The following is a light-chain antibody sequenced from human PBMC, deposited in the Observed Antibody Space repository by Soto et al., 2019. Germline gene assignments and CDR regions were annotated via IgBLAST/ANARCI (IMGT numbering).Light chain of an antibody. CDR3: SSYASYNTWV. Sequence: QSVLTQPPSASGSPGQSVTISCTGTTSDVGGYNFVSWYQQQPGKAPKLIIYEVNRRPSGVPDRFSASKSGNTASLTISGLQAEDEANFYCSSYASYNTWVFGGGTQLTVL. V-gene: IGLV2-8*01. J-gene: IGLJ3*02. CDR2: EVN. CDR1: TSDVGGYNF.